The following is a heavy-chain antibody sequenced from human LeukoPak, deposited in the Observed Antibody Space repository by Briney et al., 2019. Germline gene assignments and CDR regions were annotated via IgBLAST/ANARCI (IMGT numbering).Heavy chain of an antibody. D-gene: IGHD3-22*01. CDR3: ARGPNYYDSSGYYLPSVFDY. J-gene: IGHJ4*02. V-gene: IGHV3-23*01. CDR1: GFTFSNYA. CDR2: IGGRSGGT. Sequence: GGSLRLSCEASGFTFSNYAMSWVRQAPGKGLEWVSGIGGRSGGTYYADSVKGRFTISRDNSKNTLYLEMNSLRAEDTAVYYCARGPNYYDSSGYYLPSVFDYWGQGTLVTVSS.